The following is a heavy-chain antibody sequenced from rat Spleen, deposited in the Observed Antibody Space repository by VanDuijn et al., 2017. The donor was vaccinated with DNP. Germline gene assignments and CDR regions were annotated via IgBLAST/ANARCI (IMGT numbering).Heavy chain of an antibody. CDR2: ISYSGST. D-gene: IGHD4-2*01. CDR1: GSSIISNY. CDR3: ATGGAGIWFAY. V-gene: IGHV3-1*01. Sequence: EVQLQESGPGLVKPSQSLSLTCSVTGSSIISNYWAWIRKFPGNKMEWTGYISYSGSTSYNPSLKSRISITRETSKNQFFLQLNSVTTEDTATYYCATGGAGIWFAYWGQGTLVTVSS. J-gene: IGHJ3*01.